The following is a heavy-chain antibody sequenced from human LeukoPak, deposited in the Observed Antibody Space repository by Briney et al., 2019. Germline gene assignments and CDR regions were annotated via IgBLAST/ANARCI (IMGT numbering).Heavy chain of an antibody. CDR1: GFTFSSYG. CDR2: IRYDGSNK. Sequence: GGSLRLSCAASGFTFSSYGMDWVRQAPGKGLKWVAFIRYDGSNKYYADSVKGRFTISRDNSKNTLYLQMNSLRAEDTAVYYCAKETPYYDILTGYPPHDYWGQGTLVTVSS. D-gene: IGHD3-9*01. CDR3: AKETPYYDILTGYPPHDY. J-gene: IGHJ4*02. V-gene: IGHV3-30*02.